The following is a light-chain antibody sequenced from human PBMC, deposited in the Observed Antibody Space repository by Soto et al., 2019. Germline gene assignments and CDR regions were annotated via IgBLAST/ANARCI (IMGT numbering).Light chain of an antibody. V-gene: IGKV3-20*01. Sequence: EIVLTQSPGTQSLSPGERATLSCRDSQSVSSSYLAWYQQKPGQAPRLLIYGASSRVTGIPDRFSGSGSGTDFTLTISRLEPEDFAVYYCQQYGSSPIFTFGPGTKVDI. J-gene: IGKJ3*01. CDR1: QSVSSSY. CDR3: QQYGSSPIFT. CDR2: GAS.